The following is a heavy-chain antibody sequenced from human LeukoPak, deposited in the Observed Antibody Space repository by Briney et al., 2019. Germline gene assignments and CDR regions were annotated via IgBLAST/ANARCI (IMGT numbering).Heavy chain of an antibody. Sequence: AGGSLRLSCAASGFTFSSYWMHWVRQTPGKGLVWVSRINSDGISTNYADSVKGRFTIFRDNTKNTLYLQMNSLRAEDTAVYYCARDYSDTSAYYSSSTFDIWGQGTMVTVSS. CDR3: ARDYSDTSAYYSSSTFDI. V-gene: IGHV3-74*01. CDR1: GFTFSSYW. CDR2: INSDGIST. D-gene: IGHD3-22*01. J-gene: IGHJ3*02.